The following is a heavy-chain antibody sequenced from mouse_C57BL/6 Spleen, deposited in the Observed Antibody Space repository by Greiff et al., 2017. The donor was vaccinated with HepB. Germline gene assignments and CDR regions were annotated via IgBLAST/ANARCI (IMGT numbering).Heavy chain of an antibody. CDR3: ARYKDPIYYDYDYYAMDY. CDR1: GFTFTDYY. Sequence: EVQVVESGGGLVQPGGSLSLSCAASGFTFTDYYMSWVRQPPGKALEWLGFIRNKANGYTTEYSASVKGRFTISRDNSQSILYLQMNALRAEDRATYYCARYKDPIYYDYDYYAMDYWGQGTSVTVSS. D-gene: IGHD2-4*01. CDR2: IRNKANGYTT. V-gene: IGHV7-3*01. J-gene: IGHJ4*01.